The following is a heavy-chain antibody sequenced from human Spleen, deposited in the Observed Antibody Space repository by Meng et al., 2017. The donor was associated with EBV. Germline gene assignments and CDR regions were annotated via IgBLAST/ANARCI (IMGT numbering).Heavy chain of an antibody. Sequence: VALVGSGGGVVHAGRFMGLSRDAPGLCVSSDSLHLGRQPPGKGVEWVVVMSNHGSYKYYADPVKRRSTISRDNYKNMVYLQMNSLRAEDTAVYYCASEKSSGWFQIGYWGQGTLVTVSS. J-gene: IGHJ4*02. CDR3: ASEKSSGWFQIGY. CDR1: GLCVSSDS. D-gene: IGHD6-19*01. V-gene: IGHV3-30-3*01. CDR2: MSNHGSYK.